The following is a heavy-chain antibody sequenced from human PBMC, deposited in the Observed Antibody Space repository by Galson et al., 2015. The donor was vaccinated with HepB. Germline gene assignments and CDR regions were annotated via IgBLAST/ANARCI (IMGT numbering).Heavy chain of an antibody. CDR2: INPNSGGT. V-gene: IGHV1-2*02. CDR3: ARGFEYSGYDLYYYAMDV. Sequence: SVKVSCKASGNTFTGYYMHWVRQAPGQGLGWMGWINPNSGGTNYAQKFQGRVTMTRDTSISTAYMELSRLTSDDTAVYYCARGFEYSGYDLYYYAMDVWGQGTTVTVSS. D-gene: IGHD5-12*01. J-gene: IGHJ6*02. CDR1: GNTFTGYY.